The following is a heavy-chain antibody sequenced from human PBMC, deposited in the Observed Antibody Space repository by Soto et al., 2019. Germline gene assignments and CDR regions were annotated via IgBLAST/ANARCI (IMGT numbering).Heavy chain of an antibody. J-gene: IGHJ3*02. Sequence: PSETLSLTCTVSGGSISSGGYYWSWIRQHPGKGLEWIGYIYYSGSTYYNPSLKSRVTISVDTSKNQFSLKLSSVTAADTAVYYCARGFSRSVRGEGGAFDIWGQGTMVTVSS. D-gene: IGHD3-10*01. CDR1: GGSISSGGYY. CDR2: IYYSGST. CDR3: ARGFSRSVRGEGGAFDI. V-gene: IGHV4-31*03.